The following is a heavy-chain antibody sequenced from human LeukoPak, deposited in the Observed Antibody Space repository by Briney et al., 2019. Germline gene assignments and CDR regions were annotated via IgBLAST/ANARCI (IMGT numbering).Heavy chain of an antibody. J-gene: IGHJ3*02. V-gene: IGHV5-51*01. D-gene: IGHD3-16*01. Sequence: GESLKISRKGSGYSFTNYWIGWVRQMPGKGLEWMGIIYPADSDTRYSPSFQSQVTISADKSISTVYLQWSSLKASDTAMYHCARGDDYVLGKGFDIWGQGTMVTVSS. CDR1: GYSFTNYW. CDR2: IYPADSDT. CDR3: ARGDDYVLGKGFDI.